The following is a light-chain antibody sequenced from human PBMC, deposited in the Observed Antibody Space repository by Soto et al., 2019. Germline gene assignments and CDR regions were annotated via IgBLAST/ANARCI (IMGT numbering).Light chain of an antibody. Sequence: DVRMTQSPSSLSASVGDTINITCRASRTINTYLNWFQQKPGEPPRLLIYGASTLHDGVPSRFSGSGSGADFTLTISGLQPEDFASYHCQQTYSDISFGGGTKV. J-gene: IGKJ4*01. CDR2: GAS. V-gene: IGKV1-39*01. CDR1: RTINTY. CDR3: QQTYSDIS.